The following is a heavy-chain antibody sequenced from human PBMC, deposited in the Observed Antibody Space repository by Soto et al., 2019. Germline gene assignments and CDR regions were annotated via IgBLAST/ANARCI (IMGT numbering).Heavy chain of an antibody. V-gene: IGHV3-53*01. D-gene: IGHD3-22*01. J-gene: IGHJ4*02. CDR3: AREAPLGYSGYEDYYDSSGYAYYFDY. CDR2: IYSGGST. Sequence: PGGSLRLSCAASGFTVSSNYMSWVRQAPGKGLEWVSVIYSGGSTYYADSVKGRFTISRDNSKNTLYLQMNSLRAEDTAVYYCAREAPLGYSGYEDYYDSSGYAYYFDYWGQGTLVTVSS. CDR1: GFTVSSNY.